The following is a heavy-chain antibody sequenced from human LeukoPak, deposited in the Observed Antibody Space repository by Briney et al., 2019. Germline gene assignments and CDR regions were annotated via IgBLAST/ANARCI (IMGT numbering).Heavy chain of an antibody. CDR1: GFTFSSYS. Sequence: GGSLRLSCAASGFTFSSYSMNWVRQAPGKGLEWVSYISSSSSTIYYADSVKGRFTISRDNAKNSLYLQMNSLRAEDTAVYYCARDTIAAQDYWGQGTLVTVSS. CDR2: ISSSSSTI. CDR3: ARDTIAAQDY. V-gene: IGHV3-48*04. J-gene: IGHJ4*02. D-gene: IGHD6-6*01.